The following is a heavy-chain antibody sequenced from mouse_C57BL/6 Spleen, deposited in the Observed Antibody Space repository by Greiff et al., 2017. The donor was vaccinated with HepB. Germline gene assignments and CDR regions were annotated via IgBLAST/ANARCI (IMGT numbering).Heavy chain of an antibody. J-gene: IGHJ4*01. D-gene: IGHD2-4*01. V-gene: IGHV1-64*01. CDR1: GYTFTSYW. CDR2: IHPNSGST. Sequence: QVQLQQPGAELVKPGASVKLSCKASGYTFTSYWMHWVKQRPGQGLEWIGMIHPNSGSTNYNEKFKSKATLTVDKSSSTAYMQLSSLTSEDSAVYYCARSPLYYDYDVYAMDYWGQGNSVTVSS. CDR3: ARSPLYYDYDVYAMDY.